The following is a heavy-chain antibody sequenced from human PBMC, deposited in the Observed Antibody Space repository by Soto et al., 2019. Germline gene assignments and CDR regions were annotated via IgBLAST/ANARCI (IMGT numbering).Heavy chain of an antibody. D-gene: IGHD3-22*01. V-gene: IGHV3-48*01. CDR1: GFTFSSHS. CDR2: ISPSSSTI. CDR3: AREQYYYDKSGYSY. J-gene: IGHJ4*02. Sequence: PGGSLRLSCAASGFTFSSHSRNWVRQAPGKGLEWVSYISPSSSTIYYADSVKGRFTISRDNAKSSLYLQMNSLGAEDTAVYYCAREQYYYDKSGYSYWGQGTLVTVSS.